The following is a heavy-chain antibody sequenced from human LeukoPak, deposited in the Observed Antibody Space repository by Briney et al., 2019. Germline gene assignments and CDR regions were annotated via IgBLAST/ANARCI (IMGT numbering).Heavy chain of an antibody. D-gene: IGHD3-10*01. CDR3: ARVARYYYGSGGLSY. J-gene: IGHJ4*02. CDR2: INTHNGDT. V-gene: IGHV1-18*01. Sequence: ASVKVSCKASGYTFASFGITWVRQAPGQGLEWMGWINTHNGDTNYAQKLQGRVTMTTDTSTSTAYMELRSLRSDDTAVYYCARVARYYYGSGGLSYWGQGTLVTVSS. CDR1: GYTFASFG.